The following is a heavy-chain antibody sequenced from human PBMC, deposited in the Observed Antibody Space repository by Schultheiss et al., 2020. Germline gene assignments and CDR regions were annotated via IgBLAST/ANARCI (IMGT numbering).Heavy chain of an antibody. Sequence: SETLSLTCAISGDSVSSNSAAWNWIRQSPSRGLEWLGRTYYRSKWYNDYAVSVKSRITINPDTSKNQFSLQLNSVTPEDTAVYYCARGYQYYYAYYYYMDVWGKGTTVTVSS. V-gene: IGHV6-1*01. CDR3: ARGYQYYYAYYYYMDV. CDR2: TYYRSKWYN. CDR1: GDSVSSNSAA. D-gene: IGHD3-10*01. J-gene: IGHJ6*03.